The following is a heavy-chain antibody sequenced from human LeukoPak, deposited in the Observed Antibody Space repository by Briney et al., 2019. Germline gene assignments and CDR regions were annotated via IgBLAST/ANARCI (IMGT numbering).Heavy chain of an antibody. V-gene: IGHV4-39*01. D-gene: IGHD3-22*01. J-gene: IGHJ3*02. CDR1: SGSISGSSYY. CDR3: ARQERGYDGSGHRAFDI. Sequence: SETLSLTCAVSSGSISGSSYYWGWIRQPPGKGLEWIGSIYYSGSTYYNPSLKSRVTLSVDTSKNQFSLKLRSVTAADTAVYYCARQERGYDGSGHRAFDIWGQGTMVTISS. CDR2: IYYSGST.